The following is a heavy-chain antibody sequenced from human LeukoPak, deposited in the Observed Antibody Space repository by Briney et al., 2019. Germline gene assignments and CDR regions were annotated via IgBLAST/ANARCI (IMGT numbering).Heavy chain of an antibody. CDR1: GYSISSGYY. J-gene: IGHJ6*03. CDR3: ARLRYDSRYYYYMDV. Sequence: SETLSLTCNVSGYSISSGYYWGWIRQPPGKGLEWIGSIYHSGSTYYNPSLKSRVTISVDTSKNQFSLKLSSVTAADTAVYYCARLRYDSRYYYYMDVWGKGTTVTVSS. CDR2: IYHSGST. V-gene: IGHV4-38-2*02. D-gene: IGHD3-3*01.